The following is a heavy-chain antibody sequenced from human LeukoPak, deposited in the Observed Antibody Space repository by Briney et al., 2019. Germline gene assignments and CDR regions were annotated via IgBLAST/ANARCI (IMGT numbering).Heavy chain of an antibody. CDR3: ARVKVRYFDWFRYWYFDL. J-gene: IGHJ2*01. D-gene: IGHD3-9*01. CDR2: IYTSGST. V-gene: IGHV4-61*02. CDR1: GGSISSGSNY. Sequence: SETLSLTCTVSGGSISSGSNYWSWIRQPAGKGLEWIGRIYTSGSTNYNPSLKSRVTISVDTSKNQFSLKLSSVTAADTAVYYCARVKVRYFDWFRYWYFDLWGRGTLVTVSS.